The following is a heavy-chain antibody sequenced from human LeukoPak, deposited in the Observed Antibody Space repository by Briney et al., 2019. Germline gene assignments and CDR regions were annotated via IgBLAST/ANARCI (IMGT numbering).Heavy chain of an antibody. CDR1: GFTFSSYA. V-gene: IGHV3-23*01. D-gene: IGHD6-13*01. Sequence: GGSLRLSCAASGFTFSSYAMSWVRQAPGKGLEWVSGFSGSGGSTYYADSVKGRFTISRDNSKNTLYLQMNSLRAEDTALYYCAKSPVRGDPQQLVFDYWGQGTLVTVSS. CDR2: FSGSGGST. CDR3: AKSPVRGDPQQLVFDY. J-gene: IGHJ4*02.